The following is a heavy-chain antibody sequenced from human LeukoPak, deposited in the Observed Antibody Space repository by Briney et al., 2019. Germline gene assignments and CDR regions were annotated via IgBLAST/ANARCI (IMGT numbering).Heavy chain of an antibody. CDR3: PRQHFDSSGFFDYYFDS. CDR1: GASISNFG. D-gene: IGHD3-22*01. CDR2: IHHSGST. V-gene: IGHV4-59*08. Sequence: PSETLSLTCSVSGASISNFGWSWIRQPPGKALEWIGYIHHSGSTNYNPSLTRRLTMSLDTSKSQFSLRLSSVTAADTAVYYCPRQHFDSSGFFDYYFDSWGQGTPVTVSS. J-gene: IGHJ4*02.